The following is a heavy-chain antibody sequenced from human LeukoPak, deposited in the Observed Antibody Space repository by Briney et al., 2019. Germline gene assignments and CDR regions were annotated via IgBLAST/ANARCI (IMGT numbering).Heavy chain of an antibody. V-gene: IGHV3-66*01. D-gene: IGHD5-12*01. CDR3: ARTTNEGGYSGYVYAFDI. CDR2: IYSGGST. Sequence: GGSLRLSCAAPGFTVSSNYMSWVRQAPGKGLEWVSVIYSGGSTYYADSVKGRFTISRDNSKNTLYLQMNSLRAEDTAVYYCARTTNEGGYSGYVYAFDIWGQGTMVTVSS. J-gene: IGHJ3*02. CDR1: GFTVSSNY.